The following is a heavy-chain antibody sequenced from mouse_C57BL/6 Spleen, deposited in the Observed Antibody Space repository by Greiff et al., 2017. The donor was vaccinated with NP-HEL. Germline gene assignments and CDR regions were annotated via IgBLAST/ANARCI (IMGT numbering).Heavy chain of an antibody. Sequence: EVQLVESGGGLVKPGGSLKLSCAASGFTFSSYAMSWVRQTPEKRLEWVATISDGGSYTYYPDNVKGRFTISRDNAKNNLYLQMSHLKSEDTAMYYCASLDGYSFDYWGQGTTLTVSS. J-gene: IGHJ2*01. CDR3: ASLDGYSFDY. CDR2: ISDGGSYT. V-gene: IGHV5-4*01. CDR1: GFTFSSYA. D-gene: IGHD2-3*01.